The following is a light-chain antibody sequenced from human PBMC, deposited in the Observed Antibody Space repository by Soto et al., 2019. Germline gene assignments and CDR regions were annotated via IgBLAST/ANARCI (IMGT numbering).Light chain of an antibody. CDR2: DVS. J-gene: IGLJ3*02. Sequence: QSALTQPRSVSGSPGQSATISCTGTSSDVGGYNYVSWYQQHPGKAPKLVIYDVSKRPSGVPDRFSGSKSANTASLTISGLQAEDEADYYCCSYAGNSLWVFGGGNKLTVL. CDR3: CSYAGNSLWV. CDR1: SSDVGGYNY. V-gene: IGLV2-11*01.